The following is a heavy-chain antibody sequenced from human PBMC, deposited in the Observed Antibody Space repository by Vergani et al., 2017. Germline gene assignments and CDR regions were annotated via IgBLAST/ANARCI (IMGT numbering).Heavy chain of an antibody. D-gene: IGHD4-17*01. V-gene: IGHV3-73*01. CDR3: TRPYYGDSRRPPYY. Sequence: EVQLVESGGGLVQPGGSLKLSCAASGFTFSGSAMHWVRQASGKGLVWVGRIRSKANSYATADAASGKGRFTISRDDSKNTAYLQMNSLKTEDTAVYYCTRPYYGDSRRPPYYWGQGTLVTVSS. CDR1: GFTFSGSA. J-gene: IGHJ4*02. CDR2: IRSKANSYAT.